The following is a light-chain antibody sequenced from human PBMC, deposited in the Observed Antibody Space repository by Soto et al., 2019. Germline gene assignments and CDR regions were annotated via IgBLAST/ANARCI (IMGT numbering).Light chain of an antibody. J-gene: IGKJ1*01. V-gene: IGKV4-1*01. CDR1: QSVLYSSNNKNY. Sequence: DIVMTQSPDSLAVSLGERATINCKSSQSVLYSSNNKNYLAWFQQKPGQPPKLLIYWASTRESGVPDRFSGSGSGTDFTLTISSLQAADVAVYYCQQYYSSWTFGQGTKVDIK. CDR3: QQYYSSWT. CDR2: WAS.